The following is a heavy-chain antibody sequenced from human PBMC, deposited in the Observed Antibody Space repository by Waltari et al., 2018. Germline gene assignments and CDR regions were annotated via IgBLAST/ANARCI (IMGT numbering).Heavy chain of an antibody. CDR2: INHSGST. CDR3: ERGRNNQSKYRKTFDY. V-gene: IGHV4-34*01. CDR1: GGSFSGYY. D-gene: IGHD3-16*02. J-gene: IGHJ4*02. Sequence: QVQLQQWGAGLLKPSETLSLTCAVYGGSFSGYYWSWIRQPPGKGLEWIGEINHSGSTNYNPSLKSRVTISVDTSKNQFSLKLSSVTAADTAVYYCERGRNNQSKYRKTFDYWGQGTLVTVSS.